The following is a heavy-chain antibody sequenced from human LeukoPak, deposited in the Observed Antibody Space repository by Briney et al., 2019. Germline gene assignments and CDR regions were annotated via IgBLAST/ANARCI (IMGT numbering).Heavy chain of an antibody. V-gene: IGHV3-48*01. J-gene: IGHJ4*02. D-gene: IGHD1-1*01. CDR3: ARDQVQPMYYFDY. Sequence: GGSLRLSCAASGFTFSSYSMNWVRQAPGKGLEWVSYISSSSSTIYYADSVKGRFTISRDNAKNSLYLQMNSLRAEDTAVYYCARDQVQPMYYFDYWGQGTLVTVSS. CDR2: ISSSSSTI. CDR1: GFTFSSYS.